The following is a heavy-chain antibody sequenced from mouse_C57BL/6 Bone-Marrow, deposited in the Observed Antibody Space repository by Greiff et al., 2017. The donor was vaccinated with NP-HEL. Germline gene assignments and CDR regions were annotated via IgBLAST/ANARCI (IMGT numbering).Heavy chain of an antibody. CDR1: GFSLTSYG. V-gene: IGHV2-2*01. D-gene: IGHD2-4*01. CDR3: AGLYYDYHYYVMDY. J-gene: IGHJ4*01. Sequence: QVQLKESGPGLVQPSQSLSITCTVSGFSLTSYGVHWVRQSPGKGLEWLGVIWSGGSTDYNAAFISRLSISKDNSKSQVFFKMNSLQADDTAIYYCAGLYYDYHYYVMDYWGQGTSVTVSS. CDR2: IWSGGST.